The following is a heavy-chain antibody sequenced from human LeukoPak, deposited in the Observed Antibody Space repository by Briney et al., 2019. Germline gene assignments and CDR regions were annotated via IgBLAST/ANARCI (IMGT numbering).Heavy chain of an antibody. V-gene: IGHV3-21*01. CDR3: AKDYRGPGIAVAAPGDNAFDI. D-gene: IGHD6-19*01. Sequence: KPGGSLRLSCAASGFTFGSYSMNWVRQAPGKGLEWVSFISSSGTYIYYADSMKGRFTISRDNAKNSLYLQMNSLRAEDTAVYYCAKDYRGPGIAVAAPGDNAFDIWGQETMVTVSS. CDR1: GFTFGSYS. CDR2: ISSSGTYI. J-gene: IGHJ3*02.